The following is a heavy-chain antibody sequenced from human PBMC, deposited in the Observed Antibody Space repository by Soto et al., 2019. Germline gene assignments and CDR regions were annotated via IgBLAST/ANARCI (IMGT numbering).Heavy chain of an antibody. V-gene: IGHV4-38-2*01. CDR3: AIGNPDWFDP. Sequence: SETLSLTCAVSGYSISSGLYWGWIRQPPGKGLEWIGTIYRGGITYYNPSLKRRVTISIDTSKNHFSLRLSSVTATDTAVYFCAIGNPDWFDPWGQGILVTVSS. CDR1: GYSISSGLY. D-gene: IGHD1-1*01. J-gene: IGHJ5*02. CDR2: IYRGGIT.